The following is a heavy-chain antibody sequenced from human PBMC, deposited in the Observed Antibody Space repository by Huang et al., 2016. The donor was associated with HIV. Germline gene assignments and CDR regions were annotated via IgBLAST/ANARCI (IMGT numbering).Heavy chain of an antibody. CDR1: GFSLSTSGVG. CDR2: IPLNNDK. J-gene: IGHJ1*01. V-gene: IGHV2-5*01. Sequence: QITLKESGPTLVKPTQTLTLTCTFSGFSLSTSGVGVGLIRQPPGKALEWLALIPLNNDKHYNYSLKSRLTITKDTSKNQVVLTMANVDPLDTATYYCARRAASGWQQEYFHLWGQGTLVTVSS. CDR3: ARRAASGWQQEYFHL. D-gene: IGHD6-19*01.